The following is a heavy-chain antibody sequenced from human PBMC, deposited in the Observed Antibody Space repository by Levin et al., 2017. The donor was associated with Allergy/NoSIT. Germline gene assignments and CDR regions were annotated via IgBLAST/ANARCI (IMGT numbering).Heavy chain of an antibody. Sequence: GGSLRLSCAASGFTFSSYAMHWVRQAPGKGLEWVAVISYDGSNKYYADSVKGRFTISRDNSKNTLYLQMNSLRAEDTAVYYCARERSGRLGATINYYYYGMDVWGQGTTVTVSS. CDR3: ARERSGRLGATINYYYYGMDV. CDR2: ISYDGSNK. CDR1: GFTFSSYA. J-gene: IGHJ6*02. D-gene: IGHD1-26*01. V-gene: IGHV3-30*04.